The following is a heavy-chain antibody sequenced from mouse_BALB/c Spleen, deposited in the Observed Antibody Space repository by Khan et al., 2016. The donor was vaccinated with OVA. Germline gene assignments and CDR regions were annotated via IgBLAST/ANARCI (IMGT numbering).Heavy chain of an antibody. Sequence: QVQLQQSGADLMKPGASVKISCKVAGYTFSSYWIEWIKQRPGHGLEWIGEILPGSGSTNCNEKFKGKATLTADTSSNTAYMQLSSLTSEDSAVYYCARVNSGNRNYFDYWGQGTTLTVPS. J-gene: IGHJ2*01. CDR1: GYTFSSYW. CDR3: ARVNSGNRNYFDY. V-gene: IGHV1-9*01. D-gene: IGHD1-1*01. CDR2: ILPGSGST.